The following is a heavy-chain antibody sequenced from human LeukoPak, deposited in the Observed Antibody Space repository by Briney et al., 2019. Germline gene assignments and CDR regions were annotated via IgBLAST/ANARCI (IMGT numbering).Heavy chain of an antibody. J-gene: IGHJ6*02. CDR3: ARVGYTSYYYYGMDV. CDR2: ISISSSTI. CDR1: GSTFSSYS. D-gene: IGHD6-13*01. V-gene: IGHV3-48*02. Sequence: GGSLRLSCAASGSTFSSYSMNWVRQAPGKGLEWVSYISISSSTIYYADSVKGRFTISRDNAKNSLYLQMNSLRDEDTAVYYCARVGYTSYYYYGMDVWGQGTTVTVSS.